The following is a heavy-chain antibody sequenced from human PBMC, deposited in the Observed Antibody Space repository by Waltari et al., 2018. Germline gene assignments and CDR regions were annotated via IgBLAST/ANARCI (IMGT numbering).Heavy chain of an antibody. CDR1: GGSISSGGYY. CDR2: IYHSGST. CDR3: ARIPPSSSHGYGDLRPTGYFDI. D-gene: IGHD4-17*01. V-gene: IGHV4-31*03. Sequence: QVQLQESGPGLVKPSQTLSLTCTVSGGSISSGGYYWSWIRQHPGKGLEGSGYIYHSGSTYYNPSLKSRVTISVDRSKNQFSLKLSSVTAADTAVYYCARIPPSSSHGYGDLRPTGYFDIWGQGTMVTVSS. J-gene: IGHJ3*02.